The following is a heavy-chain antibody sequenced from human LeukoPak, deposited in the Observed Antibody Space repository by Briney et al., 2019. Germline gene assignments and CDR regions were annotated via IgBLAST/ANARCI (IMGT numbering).Heavy chain of an antibody. V-gene: IGHV3-7*03. J-gene: IGHJ4*02. CDR3: AREEVKSFDN. CDR1: GFSFSGYW. Sequence: GGSLRLSCAASGFSFSGYWMTWVRQAPGRGREWVANIKQDGSETSYVTSVRGRFTISRDNAKNSLYLQMNNLRVEDTAVYFCAREEVKSFDNWGQGTLVTVSS. CDR2: IKQDGSET.